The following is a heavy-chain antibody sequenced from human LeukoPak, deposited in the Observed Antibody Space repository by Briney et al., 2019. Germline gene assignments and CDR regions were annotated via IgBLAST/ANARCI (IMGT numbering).Heavy chain of an antibody. Sequence: GGSLRLSCAASGFTFSSYWMHWVRQAPGKGLVWVSRINSDGSSTNYADSVKGRFTISRDNAKNTLYLQMNSLRAEDTAVYYCARAVAGTFSVLFYYYYYMDVWGKGTTVTVSS. CDR2: INSDGSST. D-gene: IGHD6-19*01. CDR3: ARAVAGTFSVLFYYYYYMDV. J-gene: IGHJ6*03. V-gene: IGHV3-74*01. CDR1: GFTFSSYW.